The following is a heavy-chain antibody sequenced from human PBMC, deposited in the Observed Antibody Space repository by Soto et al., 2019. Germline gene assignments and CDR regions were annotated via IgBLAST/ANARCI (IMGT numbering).Heavy chain of an antibody. CDR2: MNPNSGNT. J-gene: IGHJ5*02. V-gene: IGHV1-8*01. D-gene: IGHD2-21*02. CDR3: AILTAQDP. CDR1: GCALASYD. Sequence: VNVSGRASGCALASYDINWVRQATGQGLEWMGWMNPNSGNTGYAQKFQGRVTMTRNTSISTAYMELSSLRSEDTAVYYCAILTAQDPWGQGTLLTV.